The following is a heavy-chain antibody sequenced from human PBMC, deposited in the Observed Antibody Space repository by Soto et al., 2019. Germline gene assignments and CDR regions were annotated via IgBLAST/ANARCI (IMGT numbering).Heavy chain of an antibody. D-gene: IGHD6-19*01. Sequence: SETLSLTCTVSGGSIRDSYWTWIRRPAGKGLEWIGRIYGSGSTNYNPSFKSRVNMSVDKSKNQFSLTLSLVTAADTAVYYCARDGGFSSGWTAYFDFWGPGTMVTVSS. CDR1: GGSIRDSY. J-gene: IGHJ4*02. CDR3: ARDGGFSSGWTAYFDF. CDR2: IYGSGST. V-gene: IGHV4-4*07.